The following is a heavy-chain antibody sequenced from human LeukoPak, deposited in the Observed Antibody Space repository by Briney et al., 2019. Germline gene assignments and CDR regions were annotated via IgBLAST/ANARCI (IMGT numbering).Heavy chain of an antibody. CDR3: AREYCSGGSCYFAFDI. CDR2: TSSNGGST. D-gene: IGHD2-15*01. CDR1: GFTFSSYA. V-gene: IGHV3-64*01. Sequence: QPGGSLRLSCAASGFTFSSYAMHWVRHAPGKELEYVSATSSNGGSTYYANSVKGRFTISRDNSKNTLYLQMGSLRAEDMAVYYCAREYCSGGSCYFAFDIWGQGTMVTVSS. J-gene: IGHJ3*02.